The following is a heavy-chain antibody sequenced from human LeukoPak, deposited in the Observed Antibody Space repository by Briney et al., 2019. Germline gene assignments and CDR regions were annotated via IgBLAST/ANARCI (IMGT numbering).Heavy chain of an antibody. Sequence: GGSLRLSCAASGFTFSSYGMHWVRQAPGKGLEWVAVISYDGSNKYYTDSVKGRFTISRDNSKNTLYLQMNSLRAEDTAVYYCAKGGRWLRFDYWGQGTLVTVSS. CDR1: GFTFSSYG. J-gene: IGHJ4*02. CDR2: ISYDGSNK. V-gene: IGHV3-30*18. D-gene: IGHD5-12*01. CDR3: AKGGRWLRFDY.